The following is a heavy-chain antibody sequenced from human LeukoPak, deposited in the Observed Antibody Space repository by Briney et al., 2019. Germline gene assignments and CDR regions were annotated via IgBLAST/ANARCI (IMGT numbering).Heavy chain of an antibody. CDR2: INPNSGGT. CDR1: GYTFTSYD. V-gene: IGHV1-2*02. D-gene: IGHD6-6*01. J-gene: IGHJ5*02. Sequence: VASVKVSCKASGYTFTSYDINWVRQATGQGLEWMGWINPNSGGTNYAQKFQGRVAMTRDTSISTAYMELSRLRSDDTAVYYCARTIAARSNWFDPWGQGTLVTVSS. CDR3: ARTIAARSNWFDP.